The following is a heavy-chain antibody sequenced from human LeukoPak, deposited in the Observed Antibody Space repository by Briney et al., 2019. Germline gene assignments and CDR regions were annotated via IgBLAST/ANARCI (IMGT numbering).Heavy chain of an antibody. D-gene: IGHD2-15*01. V-gene: IGHV4-34*01. CDR3: ARGYCSGGSCVGYYYGMDV. CDR1: GGSFSGYY. CDR2: INHSGST. Sequence: SETLSFTCAVYGGSFSGYYWSWIRQPPGKGLEWIGEINHSGSTNYNPSLKSRVTISVDTSKNQFSLKLSSVTAADTAVYYCARGYCSGGSCVGYYYGMDVWGQGTTVTVSS. J-gene: IGHJ6*02.